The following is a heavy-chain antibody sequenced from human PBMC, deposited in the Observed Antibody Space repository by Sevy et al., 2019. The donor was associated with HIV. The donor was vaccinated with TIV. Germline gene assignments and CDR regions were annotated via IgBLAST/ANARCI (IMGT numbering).Heavy chain of an antibody. CDR3: ARRGGLVDGGMDV. CDR1: SGSVSSGSFY. J-gene: IGHJ6*02. Sequence: SETLSLTCTVSSGSVSSGSFYWSWIRQPPGRGLECIGYIYYNGRTNYNPSLRSRVTISIDTSKNQFSLNLSSVTAADTAVYYCARRGGLVDGGMDVWGQGTTDTVSS. CDR2: IYYNGRT. D-gene: IGHD2-8*02. V-gene: IGHV4-61*01.